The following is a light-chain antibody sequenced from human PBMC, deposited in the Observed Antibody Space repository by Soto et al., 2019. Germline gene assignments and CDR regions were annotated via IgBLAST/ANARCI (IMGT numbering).Light chain of an antibody. J-gene: IGKJ1*01. V-gene: IGKV1-39*01. Sequence: DIQMTQSPSSLSASVGDRVTITCRASQNIASYLNWYQQRPGKAPELLIYAASSLRSGVPLRFSGSGSGTEFTLTIDSLQPEDFASYYCQQNFNVPRTFGQGTKVEI. CDR2: AAS. CDR3: QQNFNVPRT. CDR1: QNIASY.